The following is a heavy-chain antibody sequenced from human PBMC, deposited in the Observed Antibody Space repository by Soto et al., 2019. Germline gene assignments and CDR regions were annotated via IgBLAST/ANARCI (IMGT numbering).Heavy chain of an antibody. CDR1: GFSIINSNYY. V-gene: IGHV4-39*01. Sequence: PXGTRSLPCVVAGFSIINSNYYWGWIRRPPGKGLEWIGTIYYSGITYYTPSLKSRVTISADTSKNQFSLKLTSVTAAATAVYYCARHGSNWGQGPLVTVSS. CDR2: IYYSGIT. J-gene: IGHJ4*02. CDR3: ARHGSN.